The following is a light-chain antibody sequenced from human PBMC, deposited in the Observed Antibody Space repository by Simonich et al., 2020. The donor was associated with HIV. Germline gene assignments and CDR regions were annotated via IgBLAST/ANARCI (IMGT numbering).Light chain of an antibody. V-gene: IGKV1-33*01. CDR3: QQYDELPYT. J-gene: IGKJ2*01. Sequence: DIQMTQSPASLSASVVDRVTITCPASQDIKNYLNWYQQKPGKAPKLLIYDASNLETGVPSRFSGSGSGSDFTFTISSLQPADIATYYCQQYDELPYTFGQGTKLEIK. CDR1: QDIKNY. CDR2: DAS.